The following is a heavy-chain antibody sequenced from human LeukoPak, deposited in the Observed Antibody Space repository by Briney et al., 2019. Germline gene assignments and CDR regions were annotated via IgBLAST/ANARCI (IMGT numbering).Heavy chain of an antibody. CDR1: GFTFDDYA. V-gene: IGHV3-43*02. J-gene: IGHJ6*02. Sequence: PGGSLRLSCAASGFTFDDYAVHWVRQAPGKGLEWVSLISGDGGSTYYADSVKGRFTISRDNSKNSLYLQMNSLRTEDTALYYCAKAPEYPRAAYYYYYGMDVWGQGTTVTVSS. D-gene: IGHD2-15*01. CDR3: AKAPEYPRAAYYYYYGMDV. CDR2: ISGDGGST.